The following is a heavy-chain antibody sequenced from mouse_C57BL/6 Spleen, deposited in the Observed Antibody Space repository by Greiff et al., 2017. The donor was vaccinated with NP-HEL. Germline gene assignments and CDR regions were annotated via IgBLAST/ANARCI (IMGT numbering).Heavy chain of an antibody. CDR3: TTPNGPVAY. D-gene: IGHD1-2*01. J-gene: IGHJ3*01. CDR1: GFNIKDDY. CDR2: IDPENGDT. V-gene: IGHV14-4*01. Sequence: VQLQQSGAELVRPGASVKLSCTASGFNIKDDYMPWVKQRPEQGLEWIGWIDPENGDTEYASKFQGKATITADTSSNTAYLQLSSLTSEDTAVYYCTTPNGPVAYWGQGTLVTVSA.